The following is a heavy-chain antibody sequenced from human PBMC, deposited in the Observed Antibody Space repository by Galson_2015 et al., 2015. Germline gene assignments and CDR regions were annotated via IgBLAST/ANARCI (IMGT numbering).Heavy chain of an antibody. J-gene: IGHJ4*02. CDR1: GFTVSTNY. D-gene: IGHD3-9*01. CDR2: IYSGGST. V-gene: IGHV3-53*01. CDR3: ATVTKPLRYFDS. Sequence: LRLSCAASGFTVSTNYMTWVRQAPGKGLEWLSIIYSGGSTYYADSMKGRFAISRDNSKNTLDLQMNSLRAEDTAVYYCATVTKPLRYFDSWGQGTLVTVSS.